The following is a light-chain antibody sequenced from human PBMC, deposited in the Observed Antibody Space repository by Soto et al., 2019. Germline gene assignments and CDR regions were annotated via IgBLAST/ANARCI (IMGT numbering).Light chain of an antibody. Sequence: DIEMTQSPSSLSASVGDRVTITCRASQGISNYLAWYQQRPGKVPKLLIYAASTLQSGVPSRFSGSGSGTDFTLTISSLQPEDVATYYCQKDDSAPWTFGQGTEVDIK. J-gene: IGKJ1*01. CDR2: AAS. CDR3: QKDDSAPWT. V-gene: IGKV1-27*01. CDR1: QGISNY.